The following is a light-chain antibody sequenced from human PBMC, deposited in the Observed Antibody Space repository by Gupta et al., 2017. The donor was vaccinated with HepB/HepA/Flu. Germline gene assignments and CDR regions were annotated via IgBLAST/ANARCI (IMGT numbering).Light chain of an antibody. V-gene: IGKV4-1*01. J-gene: IGKJ1*01. CDR2: WAS. CDR3: QQDDSTPPT. CDR1: QSVLYSSNNKNY. Sequence: DIVMTQSPDSLAVSLGERATINCKSSQSVLYSSNNKNYLAWYQQKPGQPPKLLIYWASTRESGVPDRFSGSGSGTDFTLTISSRQAEDVAVYYCQQDDSTPPTFGQGTKVEIK.